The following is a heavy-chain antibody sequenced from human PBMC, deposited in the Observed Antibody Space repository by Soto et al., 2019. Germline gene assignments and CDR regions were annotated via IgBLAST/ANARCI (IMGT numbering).Heavy chain of an antibody. Sequence: QVQLVESGGGVVQPGRSLRLSCAASGFTFSSYGMHWVRQAPGKGLEWVAVISYDGSNKYYADSVKGRFTISRDNFKNTIYLQMNSLRAEDTAVYYCAKVTGAVAGTNDYWGQGTLVTVSS. CDR1: GFTFSSYG. D-gene: IGHD6-19*01. J-gene: IGHJ4*02. V-gene: IGHV3-30*18. CDR3: AKVTGAVAGTNDY. CDR2: ISYDGSNK.